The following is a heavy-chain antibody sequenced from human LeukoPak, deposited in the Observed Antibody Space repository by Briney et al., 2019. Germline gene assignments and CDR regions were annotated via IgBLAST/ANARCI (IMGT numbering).Heavy chain of an antibody. J-gene: IGHJ4*02. Sequence: ASVKVSCKASGYTFTGYDINWVRQATGQGLEWMGWMSPNSGNTGYAQKFQGRVTITRNTSISTAYMELSSLRSEDTAVYYCARGPHGVKVRIVLYFDYWGQGSLVTVSS. CDR1: GYTFTGYD. CDR3: ARGPHGVKVRIVLYFDY. D-gene: IGHD3-16*02. CDR2: MSPNSGNT. V-gene: IGHV1-8*03.